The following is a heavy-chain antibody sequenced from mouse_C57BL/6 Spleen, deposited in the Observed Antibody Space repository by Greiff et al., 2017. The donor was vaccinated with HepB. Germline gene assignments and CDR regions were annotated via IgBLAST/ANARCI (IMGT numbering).Heavy chain of an antibody. Sequence: EVQGVESGEGLVKPGGSLKLSCAASGFTFSSYAMSWVRQTPEKRLEWVAYISSGGDYIYYADTVKGRFTISRDNARNTLYLQMSSLKSEDTAMYYCTREKGLRRGYAMDYWGQGTSVTVSS. CDR1: GFTFSSYA. V-gene: IGHV5-9-1*02. D-gene: IGHD2-4*01. CDR3: TREKGLRRGYAMDY. J-gene: IGHJ4*01. CDR2: ISSGGDYI.